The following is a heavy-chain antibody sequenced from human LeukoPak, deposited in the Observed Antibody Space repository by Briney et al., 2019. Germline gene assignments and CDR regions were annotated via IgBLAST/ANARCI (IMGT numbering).Heavy chain of an antibody. Sequence: ASVKVSCKASGYTFTSYDINWVRQATGQGLEWMGWMNPNSGNTGYAQKFQGRVTMTRNTSISTAYMELSSLRSEDTAVYYCARGTTARNNWSYAIWGQGTLVTVSS. CDR3: ARGTTARNNWSYAI. J-gene: IGHJ4*02. CDR1: GYTFTSYD. D-gene: IGHD1-7*01. V-gene: IGHV1-8*01. CDR2: MNPNSGNT.